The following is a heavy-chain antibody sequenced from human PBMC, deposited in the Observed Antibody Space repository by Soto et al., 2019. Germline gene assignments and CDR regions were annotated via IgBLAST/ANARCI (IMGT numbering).Heavy chain of an antibody. J-gene: IGHJ4*02. CDR2: IYSGGST. CDR1: GFTVSSNY. D-gene: IGHD3-10*01. CDR3: ARHSTYYPAKFDY. Sequence: EVQLVESGGGLIQPGGSLRLSCAASGFTVSSNYMSWVRQAPGKGLEWVSVIYSGGSTYYADSVKGRFTISRDNSKNTLYLQMNSLRAEDTAVYYCARHSTYYPAKFDYWGQGTLVTVSS. V-gene: IGHV3-53*01.